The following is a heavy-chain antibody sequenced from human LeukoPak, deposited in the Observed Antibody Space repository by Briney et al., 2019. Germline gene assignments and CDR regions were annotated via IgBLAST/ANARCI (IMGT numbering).Heavy chain of an antibody. V-gene: IGHV3-21*01. Sequence: GGSLRLSCAASGFTFSSCSMNWVRQAPGKGLEWVSSISSSSSYIYYADSVKGRFTISRDNAKNSLYLQMNSLRAEDTAVYYCAKEYVWGSYRNDAFDIWGQGTMVTVSS. D-gene: IGHD3-16*02. CDR2: ISSSSSYI. J-gene: IGHJ3*02. CDR1: GFTFSSCS. CDR3: AKEYVWGSYRNDAFDI.